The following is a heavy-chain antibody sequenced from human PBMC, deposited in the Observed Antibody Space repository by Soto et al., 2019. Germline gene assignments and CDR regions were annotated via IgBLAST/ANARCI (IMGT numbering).Heavy chain of an antibody. V-gene: IGHV1-18*04. D-gene: IGHD3-22*01. CDR1: GYTFTSYG. Sequence: ASVKVSCKASGYTFTSYGISWVRQAPGQGLEWMGWISAYNGNTNYAQKLQGRVTMTTDTSTSTAYMELRSLRSDDTAVYYCVRGGDSSGYYYRGDYWGQGTLVTVSS. CDR2: ISAYNGNT. CDR3: VRGGDSSGYYYRGDY. J-gene: IGHJ4*02.